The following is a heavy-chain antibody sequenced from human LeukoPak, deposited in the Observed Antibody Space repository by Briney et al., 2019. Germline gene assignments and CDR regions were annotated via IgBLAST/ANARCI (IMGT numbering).Heavy chain of an antibody. Sequence: PSETLSLTCTVSGGSISSYYWSWIRQPPGKGLEWIGYIYYSGSTNYNPSLKSRVTISVDTSKNQFSLKQSSVTAADTAVYYCARTVAVTSMLDYWGQGTLVTVSS. CDR1: GGSISSYY. D-gene: IGHD2-21*02. V-gene: IGHV4-59*08. CDR2: IYYSGST. CDR3: ARTVAVTSMLDY. J-gene: IGHJ4*02.